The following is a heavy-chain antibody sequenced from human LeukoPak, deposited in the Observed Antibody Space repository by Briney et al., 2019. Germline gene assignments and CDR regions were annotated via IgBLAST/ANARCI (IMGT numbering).Heavy chain of an antibody. CDR1: GGSVSSGSYY. Sequence: PSETLSLTCTVSGGSVSSGSYYWSWIRQPPGKGLECIGYIYYSGSTNYNPSLKSRVTISVDTSKNQFSLKLSSVTAADTAVYYCARAAITVVRGLIYYFDYWGQGTLVTVSS. V-gene: IGHV4-61*01. CDR2: IYYSGST. D-gene: IGHD3-10*01. J-gene: IGHJ4*02. CDR3: ARAAITVVRGLIYYFDY.